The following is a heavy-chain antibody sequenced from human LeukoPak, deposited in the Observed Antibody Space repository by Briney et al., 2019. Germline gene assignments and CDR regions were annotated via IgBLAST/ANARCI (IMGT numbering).Heavy chain of an antibody. J-gene: IGHJ4*02. CDR1: GFPFGDYT. Sequence: GGSLRLSCAASGFPFGDYTMHWVRQVPGKGPEWVSLISWDGAKTDYGNSMRGRFTVSRDNSQNSLFLQMNSLKIEDTALYYCTTGMFDYWGQGTLVTVSS. D-gene: IGHD1-1*01. CDR2: ISWDGAKT. V-gene: IGHV3-43*01. CDR3: TTGMFDY.